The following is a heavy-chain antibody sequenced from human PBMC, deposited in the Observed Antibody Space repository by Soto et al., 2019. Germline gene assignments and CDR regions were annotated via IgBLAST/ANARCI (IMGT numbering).Heavy chain of an antibody. V-gene: IGHV1-3*01. Sequence: ASVKVSCKASGGTFNSYTMSWVRQAPGQRLEWMGWINAGNGNTKYSQKFQGRVTITRDTSASTAYMELSSLRSEDTAVYYCARSLEISSSSALYYYYGMDVWGQGTTVPVSS. CDR1: GGTFNSYT. J-gene: IGHJ6*02. CDR2: INAGNGNT. CDR3: ARSLEISSSSALYYYYGMDV. D-gene: IGHD6-6*01.